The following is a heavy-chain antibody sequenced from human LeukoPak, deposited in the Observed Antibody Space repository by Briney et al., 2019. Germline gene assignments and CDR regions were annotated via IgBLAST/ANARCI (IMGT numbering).Heavy chain of an antibody. Sequence: GGSLRLSCAASGLTFSSYWMSWVRQAPGKGLEWVANIKQDGSEKYYVDSVKGRFTISRDNAKNSLYLQMNSLRAEDTAVYYCARKNGLDYWGQGTLVTVSS. J-gene: IGHJ4*02. CDR1: GLTFSSYW. CDR2: IKQDGSEK. CDR3: ARKNGLDY. V-gene: IGHV3-7*01.